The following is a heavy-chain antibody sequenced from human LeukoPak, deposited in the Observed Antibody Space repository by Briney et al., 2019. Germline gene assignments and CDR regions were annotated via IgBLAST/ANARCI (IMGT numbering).Heavy chain of an antibody. V-gene: IGHV4-38-2*02. CDR1: GYSISSGYY. D-gene: IGHD5-24*01. J-gene: IGHJ4*02. CDR2: IYHSGST. CDR3: ARGRDGYNQYYFDY. Sequence: SETLSLTCTVSGYSISSGYYWGWIRQPPGKGLEWTGTIYHSGSTYYNPSLKSRVTISIDTSRKQFSLNLSSVTAADTAVYYCARGRDGYNQYYFDYWGQGTLVTVSS.